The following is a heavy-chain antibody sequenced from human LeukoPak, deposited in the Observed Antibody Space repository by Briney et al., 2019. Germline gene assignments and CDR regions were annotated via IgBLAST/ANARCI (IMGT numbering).Heavy chain of an antibody. V-gene: IGHV1-69*05. Sequence: GSSVKVSCKASGGTLSYHAVSWVRQAPGQGLEWMGGIIPLFGSTKYTQKFQGRVTITTDESTSAAYMELSSLRSEDTAVYYCARTRGYSHRRGYYYYYMDVWGKGTTVAVSS. CDR1: GGTLSYHA. D-gene: IGHD5-18*01. CDR3: ARTRGYSHRRGYYYYYMDV. CDR2: IIPLFGST. J-gene: IGHJ6*03.